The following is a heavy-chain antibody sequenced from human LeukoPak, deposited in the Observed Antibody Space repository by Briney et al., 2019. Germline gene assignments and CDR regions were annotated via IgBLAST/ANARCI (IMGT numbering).Heavy chain of an antibody. CDR1: GFTFSSYW. CDR3: ARDRIVVVPAAALYYYYGMDV. V-gene: IGHV3-7*03. CDR2: IKQDGSEK. J-gene: IGHJ6*02. D-gene: IGHD2-2*01. Sequence: PGGSLRLSCAASGFTFSSYWMSWVRQAPGKGLEWVANIKQDGSEKYYVDSVEGRFTISRDNAKNSLYLQMNSLRAEDTAVYYCARDRIVVVPAAALYYYYGMDVWGQGTTVTVSS.